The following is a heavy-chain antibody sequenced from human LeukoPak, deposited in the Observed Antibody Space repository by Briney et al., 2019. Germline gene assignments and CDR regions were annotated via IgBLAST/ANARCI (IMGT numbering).Heavy chain of an antibody. CDR1: GYTFTGYY. V-gene: IGHV1-2*02. D-gene: IGHD3-22*01. Sequence: ASVKVSCKASGYTFTGYYMHWVRQAPGQGLEWMGWINPNSGGTNYAQKFQGRVTMTRDTSISTAYMELSRLRSDDTAVYYCARGDDYYDSSCYYPFDYWGQGTLVTVSS. CDR2: INPNSGGT. J-gene: IGHJ4*02. CDR3: ARGDDYYDSSCYYPFDY.